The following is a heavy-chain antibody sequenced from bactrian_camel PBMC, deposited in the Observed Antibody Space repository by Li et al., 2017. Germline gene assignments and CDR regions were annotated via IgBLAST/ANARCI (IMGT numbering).Heavy chain of an antibody. CDR3: AATPRWRVTRAQSLTPRNYDF. CDR2: IDSDGST. V-gene: IGHV3S26*01. CDR1: GYNTSSWF. J-gene: IGHJ4*01. Sequence: HVQLVESGGGSVQAGRSLRLSCVVSGYNTSSWFMIWFRQALGKEHEGVAGIDSDGSTSYADSVKGRFTISKDNANNRLELQMNDLKPEETAMYYCAATPRWRVTRAQSLTPRNYDFWGQGTQVTVS. D-gene: IGHD3*01.